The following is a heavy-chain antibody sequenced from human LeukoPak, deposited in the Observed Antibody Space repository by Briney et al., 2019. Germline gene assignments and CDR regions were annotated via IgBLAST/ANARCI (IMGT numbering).Heavy chain of an antibody. CDR1: GFTFSNAW. CDR3: TRRDGSNSFV. J-gene: IGHJ6*02. D-gene: IGHD5-24*01. V-gene: IGHV3-15*04. CDR2: IGSKTDGGTT. Sequence: GGSLRLSCAASGFTFSNAWMNWVRQGPGKGLEWVGRIGSKTDGGTTDYAAPVKGRFTISRDDSKTTLYLQMNSLKTEDTAIYYCTRRDGSNSFVWGQGTTVTVSS.